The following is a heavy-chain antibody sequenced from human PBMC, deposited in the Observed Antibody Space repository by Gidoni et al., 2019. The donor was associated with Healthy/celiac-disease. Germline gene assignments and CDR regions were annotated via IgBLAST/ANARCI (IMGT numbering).Heavy chain of an antibody. Sequence: EVQLLESGGGLVQPGGSLRLSCAASGFPFSSYAMSWVRQAPGKGLEWVSAISGSGGSTYYADSVKGRFTISRDNSKNTLYLQMNSLRAEDTAVYYCAKDVYHVSSGFNWFDPWGQGTLVTVSS. CDR1: GFPFSSYA. D-gene: IGHD3-22*01. CDR2: ISGSGGST. CDR3: AKDVYHVSSGFNWFDP. V-gene: IGHV3-23*01. J-gene: IGHJ5*02.